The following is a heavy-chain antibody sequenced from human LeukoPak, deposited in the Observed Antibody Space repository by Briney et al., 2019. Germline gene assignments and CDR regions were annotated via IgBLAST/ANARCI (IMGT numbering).Heavy chain of an antibody. CDR2: IYYSGST. D-gene: IGHD3-10*01. J-gene: IGHJ4*02. CDR3: ARANPPRRWFGELGFWDY. Sequence: SETLSLTCTVSGGSISSSSYYWGWIRQPPGKGLEWIGSIYYSGSTYYNPSLKSRVTISVDTSKNQFSLKLSSVTAADTAVYYCARANPPRRWFGELGFWDYWGQGTLVTVYS. V-gene: IGHV4-39*01. CDR1: GGSISSSSYY.